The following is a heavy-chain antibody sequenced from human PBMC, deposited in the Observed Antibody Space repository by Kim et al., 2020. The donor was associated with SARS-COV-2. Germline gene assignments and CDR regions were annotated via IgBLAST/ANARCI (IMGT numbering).Heavy chain of an antibody. CDR1: GYSFTSYW. D-gene: IGHD3-10*01. J-gene: IGHJ6*02. CDR3: ARAGSPIEGSYGMDV. Sequence: GESLKISCKGSGYSFTSYWIGWVRQMPGKGLEWMGIIYPGDSDTRYSPSFQGQVTISADKSISTAYLQWSSLKASDTAMYYCARAGSPIEGSYGMDVWGQGTTVTVSS. V-gene: IGHV5-51*01. CDR2: IYPGDSDT.